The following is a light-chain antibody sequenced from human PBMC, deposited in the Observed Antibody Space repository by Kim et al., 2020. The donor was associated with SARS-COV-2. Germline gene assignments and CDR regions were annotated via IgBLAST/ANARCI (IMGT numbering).Light chain of an antibody. CDR1: PSNIGTNA. J-gene: IGLJ2*01. CDR3: SAWDDSLNGVI. Sequence: GQRVTISCSGSPSNIGTNAVNWYQQLPGTAPKLLIYSNDHRPSGVPDRFSGSKSGTSASLAISGLQSEDEADYYCSAWDDSLNGVIFGGGTQLTV. CDR2: SND. V-gene: IGLV1-44*01.